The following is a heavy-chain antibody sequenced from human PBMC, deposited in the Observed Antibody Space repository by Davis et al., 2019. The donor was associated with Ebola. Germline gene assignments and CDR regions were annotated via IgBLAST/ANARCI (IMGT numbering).Heavy chain of an antibody. J-gene: IGHJ4*02. V-gene: IGHV3-74*01. D-gene: IGHD6-13*01. CDR3: AKDRTSSSWYESGY. Sequence: GESLKTSCAASGFTFSSYWMHWVRQAPGKGLVWVSRINSDGSGTTYADSVKGRFTISRDNSKNTLYLQMNSLRAEDTAVYYCAKDRTSSSWYESGYWGQGTLVTVSS. CDR1: GFTFSSYW. CDR2: INSDGSGT.